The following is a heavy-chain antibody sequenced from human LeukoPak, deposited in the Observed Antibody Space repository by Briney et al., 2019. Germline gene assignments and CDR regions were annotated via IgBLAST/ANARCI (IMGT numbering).Heavy chain of an antibody. V-gene: IGHV3-48*03. D-gene: IGHD1-1*01. J-gene: IGHJ4*02. CDR1: GFTFSSYE. CDR3: AKLGALQLERLLHYFDY. CDR2: ISSSGSTI. Sequence: GGSLRLSCAASGFTFSSYEMNWVRQAPGKGLEWVSYISSSGSTIYYADSVKGRFTISRDNAKNSLYLQMNSLRAEDTAVYYCAKLGALQLERLLHYFDYWGQGTLVTVSS.